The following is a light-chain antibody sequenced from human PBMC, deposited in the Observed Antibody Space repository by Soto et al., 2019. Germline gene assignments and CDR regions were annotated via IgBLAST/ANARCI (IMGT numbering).Light chain of an antibody. Sequence: EIVMTQSPATLSVSPGERVTLSCRASQRVSSNLAWYQQKPGQAPRLLFYGVSTRATGIPARFSGSGSGTEFTLTISSLQSEDFAVYYCQQYHEWPLTFGGGTKVDIK. CDR3: QQYHEWPLT. CDR2: GVS. J-gene: IGKJ4*01. V-gene: IGKV3-15*01. CDR1: QRVSSN.